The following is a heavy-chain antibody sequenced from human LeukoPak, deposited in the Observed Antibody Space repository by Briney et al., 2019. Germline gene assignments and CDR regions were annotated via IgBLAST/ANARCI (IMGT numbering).Heavy chain of an antibody. CDR2: IYTSGST. V-gene: IGHV4-4*07. Sequence: SETLSLTCTVSGGSISSYYWSWIRQPAGKGLEWIGRIYTSGSTSYNPSLKSRVTILVDTSKNQFSLKLSSVTAADTAVYYCARRGNPYNWFDPWGQGTLVTVSS. D-gene: IGHD4-23*01. J-gene: IGHJ5*02. CDR3: ARRGNPYNWFDP. CDR1: GGSISSYY.